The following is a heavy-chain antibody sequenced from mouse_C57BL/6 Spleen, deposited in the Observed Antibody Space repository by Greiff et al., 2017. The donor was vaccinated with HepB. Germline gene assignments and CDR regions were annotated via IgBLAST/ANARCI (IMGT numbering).Heavy chain of an antibody. D-gene: IGHD1-1*01. CDR3: ARDSTTVVATDWYFDV. CDR1: GYTFTSYT. J-gene: IGHJ1*03. CDR2: INPSSGYT. Sequence: VQLQQSGAELARPGASVKMSCKASGYTFTSYTMHWVKQRPGQGLEWIGYINPSSGYTKYNQKFKDKATLTADKSSSTAYMQLSSLTSEDSAVYYCARDSTTVVATDWYFDVWGTGTTVTVSS. V-gene: IGHV1-4*01.